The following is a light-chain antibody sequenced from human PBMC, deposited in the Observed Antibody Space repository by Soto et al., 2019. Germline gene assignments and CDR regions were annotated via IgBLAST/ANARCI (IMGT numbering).Light chain of an antibody. CDR1: QSISSW. V-gene: IGKV1-5*01. CDR2: DAS. J-gene: IGKJ1*01. Sequence: GDRVTITCRASQSISSWLAWYQQKPGKAPKLLIYDASSLESGAPSRFSGSGSGTEFTLTISSLQPDDFATYYCQQYNSYSGTFGQGTKVDI. CDR3: QQYNSYSGT.